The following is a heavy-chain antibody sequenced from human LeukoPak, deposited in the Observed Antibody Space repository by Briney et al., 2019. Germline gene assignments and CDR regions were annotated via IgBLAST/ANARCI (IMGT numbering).Heavy chain of an antibody. V-gene: IGHV4-61*02. J-gene: IGHJ6*03. CDR3: ARGAGRYYYYMDV. CDR2: IYTSGST. CDR1: GGSISSGSYY. D-gene: IGHD6-13*01. Sequence: SETLSLTCTVSGGSISSGSYYWSWIRQPAGKGLEWIGRIYTSGSTNYNPSLKSRVTISVDTSKNQFSLKLSSVTAADTAAYYCARGAGRYYYYMDVWGKGTTVTVSS.